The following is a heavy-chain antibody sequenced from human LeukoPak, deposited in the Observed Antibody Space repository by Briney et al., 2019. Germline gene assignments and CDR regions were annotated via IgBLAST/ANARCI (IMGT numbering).Heavy chain of an antibody. J-gene: IGHJ4*02. Sequence: ASVKVSCKASGYTFTSYDINWVRQATGQGLEWMGWMNPNSGNTGYAQKFQGRVTMTRNTSISTAYMELSSLRPEDTAVYYCARAHRERGVPDYWGQGTLVTVSS. CDR1: GYTFTSYD. D-gene: IGHD3-10*01. CDR3: ARAHRERGVPDY. CDR2: MNPNSGNT. V-gene: IGHV1-8*01.